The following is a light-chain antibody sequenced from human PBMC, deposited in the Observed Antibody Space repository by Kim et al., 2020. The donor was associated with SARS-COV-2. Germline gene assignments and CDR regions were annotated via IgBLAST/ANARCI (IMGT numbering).Light chain of an antibody. J-gene: IGLJ3*02. V-gene: IGLV2-14*03. Sequence: QSALTQPASVSGSPGQSITISCTGTSSDVGAYNYVSWYQQHPGKAPKVMIYDVHNRPSGISNRFSGSKSGNTASLTISGLQAEDEADYYCSSYTSSSTWVFGGGTQLTVL. CDR2: DVH. CDR3: SSYTSSSTWV. CDR1: SSDVGAYNY.